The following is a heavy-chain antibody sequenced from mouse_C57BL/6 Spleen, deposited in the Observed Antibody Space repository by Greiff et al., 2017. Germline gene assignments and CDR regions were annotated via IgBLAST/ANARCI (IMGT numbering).Heavy chain of an antibody. CDR2: INSDGGST. CDR1: EYEFPSHD. CDR3: ARQGDGYWYFDV. J-gene: IGHJ1*03. V-gene: IGHV5-2*01. D-gene: IGHD2-3*01. Sequence: EVKLQESGGGLVQPGESLKLSCESNEYEFPSHDMSWVRKTPEKRLELVAAINSDGGSTYYPDTMERRFIISRDNTKTTLYLQMGSLRSEDTALYYCARQGDGYWYFDVWGTGTTVTVSS.